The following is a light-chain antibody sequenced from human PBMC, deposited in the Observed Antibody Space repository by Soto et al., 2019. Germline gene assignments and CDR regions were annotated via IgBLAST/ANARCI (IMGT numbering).Light chain of an antibody. Sequence: EFVLTQSPATLSLSPGERATLSCSASRSVSNYLVWYQQKPGQAPRLLIYDASKRAPGVPARFSGSGSATDFTLTIDSLEPEDTGVYYCQQRSNWPPLSCGAGTKVDIK. CDR2: DAS. J-gene: IGKJ3*01. CDR3: QQRSNWPPLS. V-gene: IGKV3-11*01. CDR1: RSVSNY.